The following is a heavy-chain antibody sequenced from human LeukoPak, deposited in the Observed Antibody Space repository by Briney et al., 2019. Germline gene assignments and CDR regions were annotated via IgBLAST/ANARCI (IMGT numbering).Heavy chain of an antibody. D-gene: IGHD3-22*01. CDR2: IKQDGSEK. Sequence: GGSLRPSCAASGFTFSSYWMSWVRQAPGKGLEWVANIKQDGSEKYYVDSVKGRFTISRDNAKNSLYLQMNSLRAEDSAVYYCARENYYDSSGYYDWGQGTLVTVSS. CDR3: ARENYYDSSGYYD. CDR1: GFTFSSYW. V-gene: IGHV3-7*04. J-gene: IGHJ4*02.